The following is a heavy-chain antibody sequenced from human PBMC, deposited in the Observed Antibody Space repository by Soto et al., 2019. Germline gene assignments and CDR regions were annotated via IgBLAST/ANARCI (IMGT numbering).Heavy chain of an antibody. CDR1: GGSISSSSYY. CDR2: IYYSGST. V-gene: IGHV4-39*07. J-gene: IGHJ4*02. CDR3: ARNGYFDWLLNY. Sequence: SETLSLTCTVSGGSISSSSYYWGWIRQPPGKGLEWIGSIYYSGSTYYNPSLKSRVTISVDTSKIQFSLKLSSVTAADTAVYYCARNGYFDWLLNYWGQGTLVTVSS. D-gene: IGHD3-9*01.